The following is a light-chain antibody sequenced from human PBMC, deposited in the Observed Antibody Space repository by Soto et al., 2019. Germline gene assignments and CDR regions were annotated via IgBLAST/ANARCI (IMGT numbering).Light chain of an antibody. V-gene: IGKV1-39*01. CDR1: QRITTY. Sequence: IHMTQSPSSLSASVGDRVTITCRASQRITTYLNWYQRKPGEAPKLLISTSGTLQRGVPSRFSGSGSGTDFTLTITSLQRADFATYFCQQTYSTPYTFGQGTQLEI. CDR3: QQTYSTPYT. CDR2: TSG. J-gene: IGKJ2*01.